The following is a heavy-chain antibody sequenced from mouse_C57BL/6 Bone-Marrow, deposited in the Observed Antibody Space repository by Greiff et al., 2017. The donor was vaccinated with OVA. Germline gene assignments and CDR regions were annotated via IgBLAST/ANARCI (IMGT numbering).Heavy chain of an antibody. D-gene: IGHD1-1*01. CDR2: IWSGGST. V-gene: IGHV2-2*01. CDR3: ARKKGSSYYGSLDV. J-gene: IGHJ1*03. CDR1: GFSLTSYG. Sequence: VMLVESGPGLVQPSQSLSITCTVSGFSLTSYGVHWVRQSPGKGLEWLGVIWSGGSTDYNAAFISRLSISKDNSKSQVFFKMNSLQADDTAIDYGARKKGSSYYGSLDVWGTGTTVTVSS.